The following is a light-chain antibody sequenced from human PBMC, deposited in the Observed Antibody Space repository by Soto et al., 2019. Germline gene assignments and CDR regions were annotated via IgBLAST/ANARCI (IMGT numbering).Light chain of an antibody. CDR3: QQRGNWPRT. CDR1: QSVSSY. CDR2: DAS. J-gene: IGKJ2*01. Sequence: EIVLTQSPATLSLSPGERATLSCRASQSVSSYLAWYQQKPGQAPRLLIYDASNRATDIPARFSGSGSGTDFTLTISSLEPEDFAVYYCQQRGNWPRTFGQGTKLAIK. V-gene: IGKV3-11*01.